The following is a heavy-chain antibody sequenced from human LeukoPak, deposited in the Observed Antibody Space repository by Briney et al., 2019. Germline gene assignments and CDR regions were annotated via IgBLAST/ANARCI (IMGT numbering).Heavy chain of an antibody. Sequence: LGESLKISCKGSGYSFTSYWIGWVRQMPGIGLEWMGIIYPGDSDTRYSPSFQGQVTISADKSISTAYLQWSSLKASDTAMYYCARYQRWSGDHVDYWGQGTLVTVSS. V-gene: IGHV5-51*01. CDR1: GYSFTSYW. J-gene: IGHJ4*02. CDR2: IYPGDSDT. CDR3: ARYQRWSGDHVDY. D-gene: IGHD2-21*02.